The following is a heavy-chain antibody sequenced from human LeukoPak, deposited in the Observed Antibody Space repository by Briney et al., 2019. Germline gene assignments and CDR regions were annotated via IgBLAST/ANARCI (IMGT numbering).Heavy chain of an antibody. CDR1: GFTFSDNY. CDR3: ARSSSSLLVYYYYGMDV. D-gene: IGHD6-6*01. Sequence: GGSLRLSCAASGFTFSDNYMSWIRQAPGKGLEWVSYISSSGSTIYYADSVKGRFTISRDNAKNSLYLQMNSLRAEDTAVYYCARSSSSLLVYYYYGMDVWGQGTTVTVSS. J-gene: IGHJ6*02. CDR2: ISSSGSTI. V-gene: IGHV3-11*01.